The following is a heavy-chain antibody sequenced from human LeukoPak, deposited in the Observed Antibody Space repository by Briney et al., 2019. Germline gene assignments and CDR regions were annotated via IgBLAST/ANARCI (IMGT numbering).Heavy chain of an antibody. J-gene: IGHJ4*02. CDR3: AKGVLGLQSYFDY. CDR2: IREDGSDD. Sequence: GGSLRLSCAASGFTFRHYYMNWVRLAPGKGLAWVANIREDGSDDTYEASVKGRFTISRDNARNSLFLQMNSLRAEDTAVYYCAKGVLGLQSYFDYWGQGSLVTVSS. V-gene: IGHV3-7*03. D-gene: IGHD4-11*01. CDR1: GFTFRHYY.